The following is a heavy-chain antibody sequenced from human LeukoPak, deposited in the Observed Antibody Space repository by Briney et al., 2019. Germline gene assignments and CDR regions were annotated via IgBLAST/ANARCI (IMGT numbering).Heavy chain of an antibody. Sequence: GGSLRLSCVASGFTFTTNAMSWVRQAPGKGLEWVSAISGGGHRTWYADSVEGRFTISRDNSQNTLYLQMNSLSVEDTAIYYCARIATGGPLDWRQGTLVIVSS. D-gene: IGHD2-8*02. V-gene: IGHV3-23*01. CDR1: GFTFTTNA. J-gene: IGHJ4*02. CDR3: ARIATGGPLD. CDR2: ISGGGHRT.